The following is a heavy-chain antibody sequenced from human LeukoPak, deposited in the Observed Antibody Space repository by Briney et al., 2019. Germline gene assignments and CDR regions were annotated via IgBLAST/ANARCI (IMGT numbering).Heavy chain of an antibody. Sequence: GGSLRLSCAASGFTFSSYEMNWVRQAPGKGLEWVSYISSSGSTIYYADSVKGRFTISRDNAKNSLYLQMNSLRAGDTAVYYCARDEGDYVWGSLSIWGQGTLVTVSS. CDR1: GFTFSSYE. J-gene: IGHJ4*02. D-gene: IGHD3-16*01. CDR2: ISSSGSTI. V-gene: IGHV3-48*03. CDR3: ARDEGDYVWGSLSI.